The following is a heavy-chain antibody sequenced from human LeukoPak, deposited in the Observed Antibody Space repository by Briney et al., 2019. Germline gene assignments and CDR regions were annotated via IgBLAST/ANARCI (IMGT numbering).Heavy chain of an antibody. Sequence: GASVRVSCKPSGYIFTDYQLHWVRQAPGQGFEWMGFRNPKGGGTNSARTFTGGVTMTSNTPITTAYWERSRLTGDDTAVYYWARVGQWPLDLPIFCYWGQETRITASS. CDR2: RNPKGGGT. CDR1: GYIFTDYQ. CDR3: ARVGQWPLDLPIFCY. V-gene: IGHV1-2*02. D-gene: IGHD3-3*01. J-gene: IGHJ4*02.